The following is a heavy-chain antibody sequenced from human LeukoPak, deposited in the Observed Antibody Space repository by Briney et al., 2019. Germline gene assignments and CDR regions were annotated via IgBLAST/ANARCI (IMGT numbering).Heavy chain of an antibody. CDR2: ISSSGSTI. V-gene: IGHV3-48*04. J-gene: IGHJ3*02. D-gene: IGHD3-10*02. CDR3: ARASRTRTMFDAFDI. CDR1: GFTLSSYS. Sequence: GGSLRLSCAASGFTLSSYSMNWVRQAPGKGLEWVSYISSSGSTIYYADSVKGRFTISRDNAKNSLYLQMDSLRAVDTAVYYCARASRTRTMFDAFDIWGQGTMVTVSS.